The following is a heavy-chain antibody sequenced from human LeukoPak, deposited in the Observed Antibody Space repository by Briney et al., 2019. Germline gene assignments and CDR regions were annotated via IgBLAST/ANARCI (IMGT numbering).Heavy chain of an antibody. CDR1: GFSFSRFG. D-gene: IGHD2-15*01. Sequence: GGSLRLSCVASGFSFSRFGMNWVRQAPGKGLEWISHISSTSGDVYYADSVKGRFTISRDNAKNSLYLQVSSLRVEDTAIYYCAQKGGTDHWGQGTLVTVSS. CDR3: AQKGGTDH. V-gene: IGHV3-48*01. J-gene: IGHJ4*02. CDR2: ISSTSGDV.